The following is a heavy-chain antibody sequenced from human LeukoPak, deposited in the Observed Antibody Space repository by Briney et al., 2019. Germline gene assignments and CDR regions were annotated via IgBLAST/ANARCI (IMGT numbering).Heavy chain of an antibody. V-gene: IGHV3-30*18. D-gene: IGHD1-26*01. CDR3: AKGEKWELLKFDY. Sequence: GGSLRLSCAASGFTFSSYGMHWVRQAPGKGLEWVAVISYDGSNKYYADSVKGRFTISGDNSKNTLYLQMNSLRAGDTAVYYCAKGEKWELLKFDYWGQGTLVTVSS. CDR2: ISYDGSNK. J-gene: IGHJ4*02. CDR1: GFTFSSYG.